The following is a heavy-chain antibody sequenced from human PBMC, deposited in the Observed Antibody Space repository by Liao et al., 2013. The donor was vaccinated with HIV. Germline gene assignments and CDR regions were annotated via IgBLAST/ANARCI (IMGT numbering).Heavy chain of an antibody. CDR1: GDSITSGDYS. Sequence: QLQLQESGSGLVKPSQTLSLTCGVSGDSITSGDYSWSWIRQPAGKGLEWIGRIYTSGSTNYNPSLKSRVTISLDTSKNQFSLRLSSVTAADTAVYYCARFNYFYYYMDVWGKGTTVTVSS. V-gene: IGHV4-61*02. CDR3: ARFNYFYYYMDV. J-gene: IGHJ6*03. CDR2: IYTSGST.